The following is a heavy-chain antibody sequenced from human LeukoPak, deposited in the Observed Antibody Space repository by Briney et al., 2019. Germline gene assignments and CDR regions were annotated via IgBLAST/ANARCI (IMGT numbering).Heavy chain of an antibody. CDR1: GFTFSSYA. Sequence: GGSLRLSCAASGFTFSSYAMHWVRQAPGKGLEWVAVISYDGSNKYYADSVKGRFTISRDNSKNTLYLQMNSLRAEDTAVYYCATYIRDGYNPPLDYWGQGTLVTVSS. J-gene: IGHJ4*02. V-gene: IGHV3-30*14. CDR3: ATYIRDGYNPPLDY. D-gene: IGHD5-24*01. CDR2: ISYDGSNK.